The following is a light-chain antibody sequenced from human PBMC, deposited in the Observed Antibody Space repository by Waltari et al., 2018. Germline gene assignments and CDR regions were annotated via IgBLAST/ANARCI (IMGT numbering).Light chain of an antibody. J-gene: IGLJ2*01. CDR1: SSNIGAGHD. Sequence: QSVLTQPPSVSGAPGQRVTISCTGSSSNIGAGHDVYWYQQLPGTAPKLLIYGNSNRPSGVPDRFSGSKSGTSASLAITGLQAEDEADYYCQSYDSSLSGSVFGGGTKLTVL. CDR3: QSYDSSLSGSV. V-gene: IGLV1-40*01. CDR2: GNS.